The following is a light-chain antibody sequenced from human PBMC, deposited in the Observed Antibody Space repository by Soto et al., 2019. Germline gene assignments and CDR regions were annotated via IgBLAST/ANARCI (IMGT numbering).Light chain of an antibody. J-gene: IGKJ5*01. CDR1: QSVSSN. CDR3: QQRSNWPPSIT. V-gene: IGKV3-15*01. CDR2: GAS. Sequence: EIVMTQSPATLSVSPGERATLSCRAVQSVSSNLAWYQQKPGQAPRFLIYGASTRATGIPARFSGSGSGTDFTLTISSLEPEDFAVYYCQQRSNWPPSITFGQGTRLEIK.